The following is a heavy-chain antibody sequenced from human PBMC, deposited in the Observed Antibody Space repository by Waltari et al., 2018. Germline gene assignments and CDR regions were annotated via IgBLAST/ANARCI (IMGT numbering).Heavy chain of an antibody. CDR1: GGSISSYY. Sequence: QVQLQESGSGLVKPSETLSLTCTVSGGSISSYYWSWIRQPPGKGLEWIGYIYYSGSTNYNPSLKSRVTISVDTSKNQFSLKLSSVTAADTAVYYCARVIAAAGGVAFDIWGQGTMVTVSS. CDR2: IYYSGST. CDR3: ARVIAAAGGVAFDI. D-gene: IGHD6-13*01. V-gene: IGHV4-59*01. J-gene: IGHJ3*02.